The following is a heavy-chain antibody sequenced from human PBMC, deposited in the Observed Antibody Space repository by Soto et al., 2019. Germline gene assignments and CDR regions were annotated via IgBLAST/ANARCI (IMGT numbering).Heavy chain of an antibody. CDR1: GFTFSSYA. CDR3: AKDQLEPKFTDYGMDV. Sequence: GGSLRLSCAASGFTFSSYAMSWVRQAPGKGLEWVSAISGSGGSTYYADSVKGRFTISRDNSKNTLYLQMNSLRAEDTAVYYCAKDQLEPKFTDYGMDVWGQGTTVTVSS. J-gene: IGHJ6*02. CDR2: ISGSGGST. D-gene: IGHD1-1*01. V-gene: IGHV3-23*01.